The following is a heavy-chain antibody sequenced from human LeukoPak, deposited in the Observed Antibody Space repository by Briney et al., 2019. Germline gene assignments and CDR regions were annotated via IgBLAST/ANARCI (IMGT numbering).Heavy chain of an antibody. CDR1: GGTFSSYG. D-gene: IGHD6-6*01. CDR2: IIPIFGTA. J-gene: IGHJ6*02. Sequence: SVKVSCKASGGTFSSYGISWVRQAPGQGLEWMGGIIPIFGTANYAQKFQGRVTITADESTSTAYMELSSLRSEDTAVYYCARLDEYSSSSRYYGMDVWGQGTTVTVSS. CDR3: ARLDEYSSSSRYYGMDV. V-gene: IGHV1-69*13.